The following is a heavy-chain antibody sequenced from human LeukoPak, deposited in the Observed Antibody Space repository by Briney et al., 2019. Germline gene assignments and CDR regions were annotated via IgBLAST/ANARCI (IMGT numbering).Heavy chain of an antibody. Sequence: ASVKVSCKASVGDFSIHSISWVRHSPGPGREWMGRIIPIFGTTEYAQKFRGGVIINADKSTSTVYLELQRLTSDDSSIYFCCRILTAGDYARECVDPWGQGTLVTVSS. V-gene: IGHV1-69*08. CDR1: VGDFSIHS. J-gene: IGHJ5*02. CDR2: IIPIFGTT. CDR3: CRILTAGDYARECVDP. D-gene: IGHD2-21*01.